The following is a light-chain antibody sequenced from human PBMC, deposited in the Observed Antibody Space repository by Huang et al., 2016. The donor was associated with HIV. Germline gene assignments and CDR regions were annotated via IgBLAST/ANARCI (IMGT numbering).Light chain of an antibody. Sequence: IVLTQSPATLSLSPGERATLSCRASQSLNKFLAWYQQKPGQAPRLLIYNATDRATGVPARFSGGGSGTDFTLTITDLKAEHFAIYYCQQRSSSLTFGGGTKVEIK. CDR1: QSLNKF. J-gene: IGKJ4*01. CDR3: QQRSSSLT. V-gene: IGKV3-11*01. CDR2: NAT.